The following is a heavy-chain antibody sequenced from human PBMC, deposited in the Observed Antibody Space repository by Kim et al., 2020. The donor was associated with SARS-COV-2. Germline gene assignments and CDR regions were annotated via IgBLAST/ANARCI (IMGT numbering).Heavy chain of an antibody. CDR1: GFTFSSYE. D-gene: IGHD3-10*01. J-gene: IGHJ4*02. CDR2: ISSSGSTI. V-gene: IGHV3-48*03. Sequence: GGSLRLSCAASGFTFSSYEMNWVRQAPGKGLEWVSYISSSGSTIYYADSVKGRFTISRDNAKNSLYLQMNSLRAEDTAVYYCARDRGSLDGYLTPVYFDYWGQGTLVTVSS. CDR3: ARDRGSLDGYLTPVYFDY.